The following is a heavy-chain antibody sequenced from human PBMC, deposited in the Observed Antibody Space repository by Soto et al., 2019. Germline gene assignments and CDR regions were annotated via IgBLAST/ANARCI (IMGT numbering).Heavy chain of an antibody. J-gene: IGHJ6*04. CDR1: GFTVSSSY. CDR2: FYSGGKT. CDR3: ARAGQYCTTGTCYPASMGV. D-gene: IGHD2-15*01. V-gene: IGHV3-53*04. Sequence: EVQLVESGGGLVQPGGSLRLSCSASGFTVSSSYINWVRQAPGKGLEWVSTFYSGGKTYYADSVKGRFTISRHNSENTLYLQMNSLRSEDTAVYYCARAGQYCTTGTCYPASMGVWGEGTTVTVSS.